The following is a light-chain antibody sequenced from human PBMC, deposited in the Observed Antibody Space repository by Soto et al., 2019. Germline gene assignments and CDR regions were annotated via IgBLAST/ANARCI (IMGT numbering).Light chain of an antibody. CDR1: QRVSSN. CDR2: GAS. V-gene: IGKV3-15*01. CDR3: QQYHEWPLT. Sequence: EIVMTQSPATLSVSPGERAALSCRASQRVSSNLAWYQHKRGRAPRLLIYGASTRATGIPARFSGSGSGTGFILTISSLQSEDFAVYYCQQYHEWPLTFGGGTKVDIK. J-gene: IGKJ4*01.